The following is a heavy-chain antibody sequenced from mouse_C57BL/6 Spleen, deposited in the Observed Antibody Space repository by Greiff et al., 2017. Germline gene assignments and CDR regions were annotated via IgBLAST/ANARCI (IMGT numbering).Heavy chain of an antibody. V-gene: IGHV5-17*01. D-gene: IGHD1-1*01. CDR2: ISSGSSTI. CDR1: GFTFSDYG. J-gene: IGHJ2*01. Sequence: EVMLVESGGGLVKPGGSLKLSCAASGFTFSDYGMHWVRPAPEKGLEWVAYISSGSSTIYYADTVKGRFTISRDNAKNTLFLQMTSLTSEDTAMYYCARASFYYGTHFDYWGQGTTLTVSS. CDR3: ARASFYYGTHFDY.